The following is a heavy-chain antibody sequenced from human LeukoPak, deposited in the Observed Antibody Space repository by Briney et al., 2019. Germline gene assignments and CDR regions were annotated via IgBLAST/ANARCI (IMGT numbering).Heavy chain of an antibody. V-gene: IGHV1-18*01. J-gene: IGHJ3*02. CDR1: GYTFTSYG. CDR3: ARDDDIVVVPAPNGAAFDI. D-gene: IGHD2-2*01. Sequence: ASVQVSRKASGYTFTSYGISWVRQAPGQGLEWMGWISAYNGNTNYAQKLQGRVTMTTDTSTSTAYMELRSLRSDDTAVYYCARDDDIVVVPAPNGAAFDIWGQGTMVTVSS. CDR2: ISAYNGNT.